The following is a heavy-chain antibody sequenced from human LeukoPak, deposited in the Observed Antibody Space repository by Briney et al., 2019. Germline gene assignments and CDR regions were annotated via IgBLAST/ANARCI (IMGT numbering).Heavy chain of an antibody. J-gene: IGHJ4*02. CDR2: IIPLLAIA. Sequence: SLKVSCKASGCTYNNSPINWVRQAPGQGIEWVGRIIPLLAIANYAPTFQGRVTITADKSTTTAYMEVNSLRSEDTAVYYCATENGHVTMVTNFAYWGQGTLVTVSS. CDR3: ATENGHVTMVTNFAY. CDR1: GCTYNNSP. V-gene: IGHV1-69*04. D-gene: IGHD4-17*01.